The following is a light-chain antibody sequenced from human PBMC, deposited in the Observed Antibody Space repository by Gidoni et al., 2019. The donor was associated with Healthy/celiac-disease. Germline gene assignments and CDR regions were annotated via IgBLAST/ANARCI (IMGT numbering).Light chain of an antibody. CDR3: CSYAGSSTLV. CDR1: SSDVGSYNL. Sequence: QSALTKPASGPGSPGQSITITCTGTSSDVGSYNLVSWYQQHPGKAPKLMIYEVSKRPSGVSNRFSGSKFGNTASLTISGLQAEDEADYYCCSYAGSSTLVFGGGTKLTVL. J-gene: IGLJ2*01. CDR2: EVS. V-gene: IGLV2-23*02.